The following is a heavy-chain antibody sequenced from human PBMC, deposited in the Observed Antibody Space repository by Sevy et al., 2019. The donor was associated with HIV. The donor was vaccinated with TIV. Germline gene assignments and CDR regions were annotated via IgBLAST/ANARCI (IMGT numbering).Heavy chain of an antibody. Sequence: SETLSLTCTVSGGSISSSSYYWGWIHQPPGKGLEWIGSIYYSGSTYYNPSLKGQVTISVDTSKNQFSLKLSSVTAADTAVYYCASSTLYGFYYFDYWGQGTLVTVSS. CDR1: GGSISSSSYY. CDR3: ASSTLYGFYYFDY. J-gene: IGHJ4*02. CDR2: IYYSGST. V-gene: IGHV4-39*01. D-gene: IGHD3-10*01.